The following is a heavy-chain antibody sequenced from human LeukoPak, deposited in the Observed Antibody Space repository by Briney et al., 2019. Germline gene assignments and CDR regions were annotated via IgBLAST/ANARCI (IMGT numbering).Heavy chain of an antibody. J-gene: IGHJ4*02. Sequence: SETLSLTCTVSGDSISSSSYYWSRIRQPPGKGLDWIGYIYRGNTKYNPSLKSRVTISMDTSQNQISLKLISGTAADTAVYYCAAHAAISAAGTAPFDNWGQGMLVTVSS. CDR1: GDSISSSSYY. V-gene: IGHV4-61*05. CDR2: IYRGNT. CDR3: AAHAAISAAGTAPFDN. D-gene: IGHD6-13*01.